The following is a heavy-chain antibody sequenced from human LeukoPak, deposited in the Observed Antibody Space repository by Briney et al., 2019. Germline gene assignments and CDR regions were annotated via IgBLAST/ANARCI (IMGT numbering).Heavy chain of an antibody. J-gene: IGHJ4*02. CDR2: ISYDGSNK. V-gene: IGHV3-30-3*01. D-gene: IGHD5-18*01. CDR3: AKPTQQLWLLYCFDY. CDR1: GFTFSSYA. Sequence: GGSLRLSCAASGFTFSSYAMHWVRQAPGKGLEWVAVISYDGSNKYYADSVKGRFTISRDNSKNTLYLQMNSLRAEDTAVYYYAKPTQQLWLLYCFDYWGQGTLVTVSS.